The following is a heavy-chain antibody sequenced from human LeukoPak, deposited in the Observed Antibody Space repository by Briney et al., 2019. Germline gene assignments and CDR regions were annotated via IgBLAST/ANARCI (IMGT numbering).Heavy chain of an antibody. CDR3: AKFAGTTVTTGRGAFDI. D-gene: IGHD4-17*01. CDR1: GYTFTSFW. V-gene: IGHV5-51*01. J-gene: IGHJ3*02. CDR2: IYPGDSDT. Sequence: GESLKISCKGSGYTFTSFWTGWVRQMSGKGPEWMGIIYPGDSDTRYSPSSQGQVTISVDKSISTAYLRWSSLKASDTAMYYCAKFAGTTVTTGRGAFDIWGQGTMVTVSS.